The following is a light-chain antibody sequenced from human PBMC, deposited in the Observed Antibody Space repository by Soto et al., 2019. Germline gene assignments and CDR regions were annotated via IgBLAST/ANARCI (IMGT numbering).Light chain of an antibody. V-gene: IGKV3D-15*01. CDR1: QSVRTN. CDR2: YSS. J-gene: IGKJ1*01. CDR3: QQYNNWPDT. Sequence: EVMMTQFPDTVSVTPGETVTLSCGASQSVRTNLAWYQQRPGQAPRLLIHYSSTRATDIPARFSGSGSGTNFTLAISSLHSEDFAVYYCQQYNNWPDTFGQGTKVDIK.